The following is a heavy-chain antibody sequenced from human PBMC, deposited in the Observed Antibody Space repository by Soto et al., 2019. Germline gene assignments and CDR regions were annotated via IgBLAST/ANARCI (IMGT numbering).Heavy chain of an antibody. CDR2: ISYDGSDE. D-gene: IGHD4-17*01. CDR3: ARDQISGDYGDQFDC. V-gene: IGHV3-30*03. CDR1: GFTFSSHG. J-gene: IGHJ4*02. Sequence: QVQLVESGGGVVQPGRSLRLSCAASGFTFSSHGMHWVRQAPGKGLEWVAVISYDGSDESYADSVKGRFTISRDNSKNTLYLQMNSLRPEDTAVYYCARDQISGDYGDQFDCWGQGTLVTVSS.